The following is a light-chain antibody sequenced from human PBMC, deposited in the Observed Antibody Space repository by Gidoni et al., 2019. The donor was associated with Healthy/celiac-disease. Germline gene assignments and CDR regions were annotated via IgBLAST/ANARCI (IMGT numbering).Light chain of an antibody. CDR1: QSVLYSSNNKNY. CDR3: QQYYSTPPLT. V-gene: IGKV4-1*01. J-gene: IGKJ4*01. CDR2: WAS. Sequence: DIVMTQSPDPLTVSLGERATINCKSSQSVLYSSNNKNYLAWYQQKPGQPPKLLIYWASTRESGVPDRFSGSGSGTDFTLTISSLQAEDVAVYYCQQYYSTPPLTFXGXTKVEIK.